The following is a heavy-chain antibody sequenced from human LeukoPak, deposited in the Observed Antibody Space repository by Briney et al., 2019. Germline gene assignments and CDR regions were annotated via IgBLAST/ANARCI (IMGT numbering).Heavy chain of an antibody. CDR1: EFTLSSFS. D-gene: IGHD5-18*01. Sequence: TGGSLRLSCAASEFTLSSFSMNWVRQAPGKGLEWVSYISSSGSTIYYADSVKGRFTISRDIARNSLYLQMNSLRAEDTAVYYCARDLPGFRYSYGHYFGYWGQGTLVTVSS. CDR2: ISSSGSTI. J-gene: IGHJ4*02. V-gene: IGHV3-48*01. CDR3: ARDLPGFRYSYGHYFGY.